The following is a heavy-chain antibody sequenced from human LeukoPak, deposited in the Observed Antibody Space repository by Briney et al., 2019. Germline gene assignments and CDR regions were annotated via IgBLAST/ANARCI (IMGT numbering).Heavy chain of an antibody. CDR2: IYDNGNT. Sequence: SETLSLTCAVSGDSLSGYTWSWIRQPPGKGLEWIAYIYDNGNTNYNPSLKSRATISLDTPKNQYSLKVTSVTAADTAVYYCVRLSVVSPHRYFDVWGRGTLVTASS. V-gene: IGHV4-59*08. CDR3: VRLSVVSPHRYFDV. CDR1: GDSLSGYT. J-gene: IGHJ2*01. D-gene: IGHD4-23*01.